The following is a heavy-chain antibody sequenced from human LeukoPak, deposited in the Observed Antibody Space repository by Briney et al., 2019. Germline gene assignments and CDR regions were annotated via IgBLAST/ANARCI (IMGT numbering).Heavy chain of an antibody. CDR2: ISGTTRNYI. Sequence: GGSLRLSCAASVFSLNNYAINWVRQAPGKGLEWVSVISGTTRNYIFYADSVKGRFTISRDNSKNTLYLQMNSLRAEDTAVYYCARERRTPISSTSSFDYWGQGTLVTVSS. V-gene: IGHV3-21*01. D-gene: IGHD2-2*01. CDR3: ARERRTPISSTSSFDY. J-gene: IGHJ4*02. CDR1: VFSLNNYA.